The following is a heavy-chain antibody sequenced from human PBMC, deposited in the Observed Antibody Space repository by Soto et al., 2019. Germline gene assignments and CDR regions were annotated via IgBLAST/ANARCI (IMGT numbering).Heavy chain of an antibody. D-gene: IGHD2-8*01. CDR1: GYTFTSYD. CDR2: MNPNSGNT. CDR3: ARRLPLGYCTNGVCYTWFDP. Sequence: ASVKVSCKASGYTFTSYDINWVRQATGQGLEWMGWMNPNSGNTGYAQKFQGRVTMTRNTSISTAYVELSSLRSEDTAVYYCARRLPLGYCTNGVCYTWFDPWGQGTLVTVSS. J-gene: IGHJ5*02. V-gene: IGHV1-8*01.